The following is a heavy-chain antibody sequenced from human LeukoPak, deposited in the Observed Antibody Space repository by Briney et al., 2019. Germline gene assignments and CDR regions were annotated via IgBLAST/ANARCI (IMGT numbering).Heavy chain of an antibody. D-gene: IGHD6-19*01. V-gene: IGHV3-23*01. Sequence: GGSLRLSCAASGFTFSSYAMSWVRQAPGKGLEWVSAISGSGGSTYYADSVKGRFTISRDNSKNTLYLQMNSLRAEDTAVYYCEKDLSGWYGEGFDYWGQGTLVTVSS. CDR3: EKDLSGWYGEGFDY. CDR2: ISGSGGST. CDR1: GFTFSSYA. J-gene: IGHJ4*02.